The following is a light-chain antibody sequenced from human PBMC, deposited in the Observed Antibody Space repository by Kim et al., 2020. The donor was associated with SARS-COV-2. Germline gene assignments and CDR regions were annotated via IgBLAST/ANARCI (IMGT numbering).Light chain of an antibody. Sequence: LSPGERATLSCRASQSVSSNYLAWYQQKPGQAPRLVIYDTSTRATGIPDRFSGSGSGTDFTLTISRLEPEDFAAYYCQHYGTTPCTFGQGTKLEI. V-gene: IGKV3-20*01. CDR2: DTS. J-gene: IGKJ2*02. CDR3: QHYGTTPCT. CDR1: QSVSSNY.